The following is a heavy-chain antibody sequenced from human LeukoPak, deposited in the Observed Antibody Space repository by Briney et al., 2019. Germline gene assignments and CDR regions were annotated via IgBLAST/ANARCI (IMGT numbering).Heavy chain of an antibody. CDR1: GSTLTEIS. V-gene: IGHV1-24*01. CDR3: ATDLLVSSGHSNY. Sequence: ASVKVSCKVSGSTLTEISMHWVRQAPGKGLEWMGGFDPEDGETIYAQEFQGRVTMTEDTSTDTAYMELSSLRSEDTAVYYCATDLLVSSGHSNYWGQGTLVTVSS. J-gene: IGHJ4*02. D-gene: IGHD3-22*01. CDR2: FDPEDGET.